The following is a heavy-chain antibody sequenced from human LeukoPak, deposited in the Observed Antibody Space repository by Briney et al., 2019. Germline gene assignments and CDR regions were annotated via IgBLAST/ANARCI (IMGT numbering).Heavy chain of an antibody. Sequence: ASVNVSCKASGDTCTNYDINWVRQATGQGLEWMGWMSPSSGHTGYAQKFQGRVTMTRSTSISTAYMELSSLRSEDTAVYYCARGPPNWGFDYWGQGTLVTVSS. J-gene: IGHJ4*02. D-gene: IGHD7-27*01. CDR3: ARGPPNWGFDY. CDR1: GDTCTNYD. V-gene: IGHV1-8*01. CDR2: MSPSSGHT.